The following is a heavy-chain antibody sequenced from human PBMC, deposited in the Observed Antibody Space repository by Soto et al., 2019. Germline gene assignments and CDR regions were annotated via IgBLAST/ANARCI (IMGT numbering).Heavy chain of an antibody. D-gene: IGHD3-10*01. CDR1: GGSISSGGYY. V-gene: IGHV4-31*03. CDR2: IYYSGST. CDR3: ARGVSSGSYGYFDY. J-gene: IGHJ4*02. Sequence: NPSETLSLTCTVSGGSISSGGYYWSWIRQHPGKGLEWIGYIYYSGSTYYNPSLKSRVTISVDTSKNQFSLKLSSVTAADAAVYYCARGVSSGSYGYFDYWGQGTLVTVSS.